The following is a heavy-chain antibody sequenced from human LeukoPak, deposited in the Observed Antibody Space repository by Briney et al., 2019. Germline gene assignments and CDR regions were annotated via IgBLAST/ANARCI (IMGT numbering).Heavy chain of an antibody. CDR2: IYYSGST. J-gene: IGHJ2*01. CDR3: ARSTVVPTGYWYFDL. D-gene: IGHD4-23*01. CDR1: GGSISSGGYY. V-gene: IGHV4-31*03. Sequence: SETLSLTCTVSGGSISSGGYYWSWIRQHPGKGLEWIGYIYYSGSTYYNPSLKSRVTISVDTSKNQFSLKLSSVTAADTAVYYCARSTVVPTGYWYFDLWGRGTLVTVSS.